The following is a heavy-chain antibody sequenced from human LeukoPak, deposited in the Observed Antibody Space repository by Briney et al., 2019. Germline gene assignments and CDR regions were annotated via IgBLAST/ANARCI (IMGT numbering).Heavy chain of an antibody. CDR3: TTEVVVPAATFDP. CDR2: IKSKTDGGTT. J-gene: IGHJ5*02. CDR1: GFTFSNAW. V-gene: IGHV3-15*01. Sequence: GGSLRLSCASSGFTFSNAWMSWVRQAPGKGLGWVGRIKSKTDGGTTDYAAPVKGRFTISRDDSKNTLYLQMNSLKTEDTAVYYCTTEVVVPAATFDPWGQGTLVTVSS. D-gene: IGHD2-2*01.